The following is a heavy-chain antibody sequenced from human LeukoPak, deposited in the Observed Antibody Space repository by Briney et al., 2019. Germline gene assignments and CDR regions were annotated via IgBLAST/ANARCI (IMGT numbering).Heavy chain of an antibody. D-gene: IGHD3-22*01. Sequence: PSETLSLTCTVSGGSISSSSYYWGWIRQPPGKGLEWIGSIYYSGSTYYNPSLKSRVTISVDTSKNQSSLKLSSVTAADTAVYYCARGPNYYDSSGYPFDYWGQGTLVTISS. CDR1: GGSISSSSYY. V-gene: IGHV4-39*07. CDR3: ARGPNYYDSSGYPFDY. CDR2: IYYSGST. J-gene: IGHJ4*02.